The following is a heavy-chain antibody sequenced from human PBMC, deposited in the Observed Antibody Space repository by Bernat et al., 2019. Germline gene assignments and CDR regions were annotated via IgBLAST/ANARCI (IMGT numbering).Heavy chain of an antibody. CDR2: ISYDGSNK. D-gene: IGHD4-17*01. CDR3: ARATYGDYPWYYYYYMDV. CDR1: GFTFSSYA. V-gene: IGHV3-30*01. Sequence: QVQLVESGGGVVQPGRSLRLSCAASGFTFSSYAMHWVHQAPGKGLEWVAVISYDGSNKYYADSVKGRFTISRDNSKNTLYLQMNSLRAEDTAVYYCARATYGDYPWYYYYYMDVWGKGTTVTVSS. J-gene: IGHJ6*03.